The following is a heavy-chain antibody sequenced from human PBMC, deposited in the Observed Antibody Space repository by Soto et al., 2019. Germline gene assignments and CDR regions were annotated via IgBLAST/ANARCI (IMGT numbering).Heavy chain of an antibody. CDR1: GFSLSTSGVG. Sequence: SGPTLVNPTQTLTLTCTFSGFSLSTSGVGVGWIRQPPGKALEWLALIYWDDDKRYSPSLKSRLTITKDTSKNQVVLTMTNMDPVDTATYYCAHSHYGSGSYPGHRELHFDYWGQGTLVTVSS. CDR2: IYWDDDK. V-gene: IGHV2-5*02. J-gene: IGHJ4*02. CDR3: AHSHYGSGSYPGHRELHFDY. D-gene: IGHD3-10*01.